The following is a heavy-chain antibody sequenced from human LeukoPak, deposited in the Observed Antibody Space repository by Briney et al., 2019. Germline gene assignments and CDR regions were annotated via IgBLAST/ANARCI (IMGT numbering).Heavy chain of an antibody. V-gene: IGHV4-59*01. CDR3: ATSPYCSNGICFTRWYFDL. J-gene: IGHJ2*01. CDR2: IYYSGST. Sequence: PSETLSLTCTVSGGSISSYYWSWIRQPPGKGLERIGYIYYSGSTKYNPSLKSRVTISVDTSKNQFSLQLTSVTAADTAVYYCATSPYCSNGICFTRWYFDLWGRGTLVTVSS. CDR1: GGSISSYY. D-gene: IGHD2-8*01.